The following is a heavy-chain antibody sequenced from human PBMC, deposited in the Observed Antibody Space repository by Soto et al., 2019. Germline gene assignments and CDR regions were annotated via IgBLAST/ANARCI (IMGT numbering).Heavy chain of an antibody. CDR2: ISYDGRNK. V-gene: IGHV3-30*18. J-gene: IGHJ6*02. D-gene: IGHD1-1*01. CDR3: AKDLAAGTTFYYYYYGMDV. Sequence: LRLSCAASGSTFINYGMHWVRQAPGKGLEWVAVISYDGRNKNYADSVKGRFTISRDKSKNTLYLQMNSLRAEDTAMYYCAKDLAAGTTFYYYYYGMDVWGQGTTVTVSS. CDR1: GSTFINYG.